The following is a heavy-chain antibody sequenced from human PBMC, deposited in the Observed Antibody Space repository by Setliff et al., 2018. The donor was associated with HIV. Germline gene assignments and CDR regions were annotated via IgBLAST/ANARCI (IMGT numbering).Heavy chain of an antibody. CDR1: GGSFSDYY. J-gene: IGHJ2*01. V-gene: IGHV4-34*01. Sequence: SETLSLTCAVYGGSFSDYYWSWIRQPPRKRLEWIGELNDSGSTNYNPSLKSRVTISVDTSKTQFSLKLRSVTAADAAVYYCARGRKGTVITPNWYFDLWGRGTLVTVSS. CDR3: ARGRKGTVITPNWYFDL. D-gene: IGHD4-17*01. CDR2: LNDSGST.